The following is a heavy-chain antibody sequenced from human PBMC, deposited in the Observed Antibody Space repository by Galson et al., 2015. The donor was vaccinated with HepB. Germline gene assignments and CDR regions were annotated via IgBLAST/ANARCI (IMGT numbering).Heavy chain of an antibody. J-gene: IGHJ3*02. CDR3: ARDMAELLLTNDAFDI. V-gene: IGHV1-18*04. CDR1: GYTFTSYG. CDR2: ISAYNGNT. D-gene: IGHD3-10*01. Sequence: SVKVSCKASGYTFTSYGISWVRQAPGQGLEWMGWISAYNGNTNYAQKLQGRVTMTTDTSTSTAYMELSSLRSEDTAVYYCARDMAELLLTNDAFDIWGQGTMVTVSS.